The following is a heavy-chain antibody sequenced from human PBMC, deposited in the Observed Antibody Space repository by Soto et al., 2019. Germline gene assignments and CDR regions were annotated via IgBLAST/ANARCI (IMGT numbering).Heavy chain of an antibody. CDR1: GFSLTSPGMR. V-gene: IGHV2-70*04. Sequence: SGPTLVNPRQTLTLTCTFSGFSLTSPGMRVGWIRQPPGKALEWLARIDWDDDKFYTLSLKTRLSISKDTSRNQVVLTLTNVDPLATATYYCARIPGDYYNEWGQGPLITFAS. CDR2: IDWDDDK. D-gene: IGHD1-26*01. CDR3: ARIPGDYYNE. J-gene: IGHJ4*02.